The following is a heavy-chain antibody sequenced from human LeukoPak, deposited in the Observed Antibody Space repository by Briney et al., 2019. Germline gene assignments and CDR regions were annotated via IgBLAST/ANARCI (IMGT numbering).Heavy chain of an antibody. Sequence: PSETLSLTCAVYGGSFSGYYWSWIRQPPGKGLEWIGEINHSGSTNYNPSLKSRVTISVGTSKNQFSLKLSSVTAADTAVYYCARRVGWSGYEDYWGQGTLVTVSS. CDR1: GGSFSGYY. CDR2: INHSGST. J-gene: IGHJ4*02. V-gene: IGHV4-34*01. D-gene: IGHD3-3*01. CDR3: ARRVGWSGYEDY.